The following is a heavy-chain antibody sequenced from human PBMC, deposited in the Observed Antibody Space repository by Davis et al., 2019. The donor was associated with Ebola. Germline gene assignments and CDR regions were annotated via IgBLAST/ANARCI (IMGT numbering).Heavy chain of an antibody. D-gene: IGHD4-17*01. CDR2: INHSGST. CDR3: ATHYGDYADY. CDR1: GGSFSGYY. J-gene: IGHJ4*02. V-gene: IGHV4-34*01. Sequence: MPSETLSLTCAVYGGSFSGYYWSWIRQPPGKGLEWIGEINHSGSTNYNPSLKSRVTISVDTSKNQFSLKLSSVTAADTAVYYCATHYGDYADYWGQGTLVTVSS.